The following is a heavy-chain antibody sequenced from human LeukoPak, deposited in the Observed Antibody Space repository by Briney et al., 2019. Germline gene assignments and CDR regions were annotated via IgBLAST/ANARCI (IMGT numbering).Heavy chain of an antibody. V-gene: IGHV3-23*01. Sequence: GGSVRLLCAAWGFTFSSDAMIGVRQAPGGALEWVSAISGSGGSTYYADSVKGRFTISRDNSKNTLYLQMNSLRAEDTAVYYCAKDALTGVIVVVVAAIDYWGQGTLVTVSS. CDR2: ISGSGGST. CDR1: GFTFSSDA. J-gene: IGHJ4*02. D-gene: IGHD2-15*01. CDR3: AKDALTGVIVVVVAAIDY.